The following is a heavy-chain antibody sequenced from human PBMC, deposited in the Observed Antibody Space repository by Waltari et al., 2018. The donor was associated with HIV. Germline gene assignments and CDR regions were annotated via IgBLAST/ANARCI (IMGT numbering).Heavy chain of an antibody. Sequence: EVQLVESGGNLTRPGGSLRLSCVGSGFIVSDNYMSWVRQAPGKVPGLVSVLYTNGNTVYGGSVKGRFTIFRDNAKNTLYLQMNTLRVDDTAVYYCARMQRFYGSEQSRYFYFGMDVWGQGTTVTVSS. CDR3: ARMQRFYGSEQSRYFYFGMDV. J-gene: IGHJ6*02. V-gene: IGHV3-53*01. CDR2: LYTNGNT. D-gene: IGHD3-16*02. CDR1: GFIVSDNY.